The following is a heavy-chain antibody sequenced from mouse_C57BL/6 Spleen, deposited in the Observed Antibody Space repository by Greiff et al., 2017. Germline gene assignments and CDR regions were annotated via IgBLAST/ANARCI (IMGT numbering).Heavy chain of an antibody. Sequence: VQLQQSGAELVKPGASVKMSCKASGYTFTTYPIEWMKQNHGKSLEWIGNFYPYNDDTKYNEKFKGKATLTVEKSSSTVYLELSRLTSDDSAVYYCARGDYYGSSYNWYFDVWGTGTTVTVSS. D-gene: IGHD1-1*01. J-gene: IGHJ1*03. CDR3: ARGDYYGSSYNWYFDV. V-gene: IGHV1-47*01. CDR2: FYPYNDDT. CDR1: GYTFTTYP.